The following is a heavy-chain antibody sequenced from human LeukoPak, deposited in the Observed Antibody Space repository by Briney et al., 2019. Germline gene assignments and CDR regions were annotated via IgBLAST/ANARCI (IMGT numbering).Heavy chain of an antibody. CDR2: IKQDGSEK. J-gene: IGHJ6*04. CDR1: GFTFSSYW. CDR3: ARFLGYCSGGSCYRFDYYYGMDV. D-gene: IGHD2-15*01. Sequence: GGSLRLSCAASGFTFSSYWMSWVRQAPGKGLEWVANIKQDGSEKYYVDSVKGRFTISRDNAKNSLYLQMNSLRDEDTAVYYCARFLGYCSGGSCYRFDYYYGMDVWGKGTTVTVSS. V-gene: IGHV3-7*03.